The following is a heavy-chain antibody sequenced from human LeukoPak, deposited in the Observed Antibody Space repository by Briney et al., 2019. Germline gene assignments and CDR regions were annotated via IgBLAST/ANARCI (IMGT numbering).Heavy chain of an antibody. Sequence: SETLSLTCTVSGGSISSSSYYWGWIRQPPGKGLEWIGSIYYSGSTYYNPSLKSRVTISVDTSKNQFSLKLRSVTAADTAVYYCAKSTGYGLVAIWGQGTMVTVSS. V-gene: IGHV4-39*07. J-gene: IGHJ3*02. D-gene: IGHD3-9*01. CDR3: AKSTGYGLVAI. CDR2: IYYSGST. CDR1: GGSISSSSYY.